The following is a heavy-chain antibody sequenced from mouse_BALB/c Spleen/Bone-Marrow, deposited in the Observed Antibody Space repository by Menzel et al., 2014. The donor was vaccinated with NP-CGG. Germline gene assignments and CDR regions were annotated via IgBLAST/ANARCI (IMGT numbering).Heavy chain of an antibody. Sequence: ESGPGLVKPSQSLSLTCSVTGYSITSGYYWNWIRQFPGNKLEWMGYISYDGSNNYNPSLKNRISITRDTSKNQFLLKLNSATTEDTATYCCARGGTGRVYFDVWGAGTTVTVSS. V-gene: IGHV3-6*02. CDR3: ARGGTGRVYFDV. D-gene: IGHD4-1*01. J-gene: IGHJ1*01. CDR1: GYSITSGYY. CDR2: ISYDGSN.